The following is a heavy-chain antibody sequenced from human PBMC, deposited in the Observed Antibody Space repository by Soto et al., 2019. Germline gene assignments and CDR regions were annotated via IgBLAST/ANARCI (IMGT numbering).Heavy chain of an antibody. D-gene: IGHD1-26*01. CDR2: IWYDGSNK. V-gene: IGHV3-33*01. CDR1: GFTFSSYG. CDR3: AREELQRGGVAFDI. Sequence: PGGSLRLSCAASGFTFSSYGMHWVRQAPGKGLEWVAVIWYDGSNKYYADSVKGRFTISRDNSKNTLYLQMNSLRAEDTAVYYCAREELQRGGVAFDIWGQGTMVTVSS. J-gene: IGHJ3*02.